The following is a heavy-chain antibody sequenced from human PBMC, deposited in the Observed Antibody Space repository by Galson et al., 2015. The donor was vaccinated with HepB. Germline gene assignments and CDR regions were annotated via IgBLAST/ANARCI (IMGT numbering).Heavy chain of an antibody. CDR2: ISGSGRGI. D-gene: IGHD1-7*01. V-gene: IGHV3-23*01. CDR3: AKHKGMELANYCMNV. Sequence: SLRLSCAASGFTLNNFAMGWVRQAPGKGLEWISTISGSGRGIYYAHSVQGRFTIYRENSKNTRSLKISSMKTEDTAIYFCAKHKGMELANYCMNVWGTGTTVTVS. J-gene: IGHJ6*03. CDR1: GFTLNNFA.